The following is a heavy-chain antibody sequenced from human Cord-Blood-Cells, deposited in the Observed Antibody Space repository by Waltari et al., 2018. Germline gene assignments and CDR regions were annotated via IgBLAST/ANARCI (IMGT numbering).Heavy chain of an antibody. CDR2: IYSGGST. D-gene: IGHD5-18*01. CDR3: ARLRDTAMVDY. Sequence: EVQLVESGGGLIQPGGSLRLSCAASGFTVSSHYMSWVRQAPGKGLEWVSVIYSGGSTYYADSVKGRFTISRDNSKNTLYLQMNSLRAEDTAVYYCARLRDTAMVDYWGQGTLVTVSS. CDR1: GFTVSSHY. J-gene: IGHJ4*02. V-gene: IGHV3-53*01.